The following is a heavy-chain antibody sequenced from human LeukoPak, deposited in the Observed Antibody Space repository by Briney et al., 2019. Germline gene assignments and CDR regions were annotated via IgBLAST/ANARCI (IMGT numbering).Heavy chain of an antibody. V-gene: IGHV5-51*01. CDR3: ARQTTRGFDY. CDR2: IYPGDSDT. J-gene: IGHJ4*02. Sequence: GESLKISCRGSGYSFTSHWIAWVRQMPGKGLEWMGIIYPGDSDTRYSPSFQGQVTISADKSISIAYLQWSSLKAPDTAIYYCARQTTRGFDYWGQGTLVTVSS. CDR1: GYSFTSHW. D-gene: IGHD1-1*01.